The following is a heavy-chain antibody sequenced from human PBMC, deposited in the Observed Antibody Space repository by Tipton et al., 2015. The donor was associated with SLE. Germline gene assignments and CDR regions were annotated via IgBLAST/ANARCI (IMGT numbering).Heavy chain of an antibody. CDR3: TVGGTVGAAHWH. CDR2: IKSKTDGGTT. J-gene: IGHJ1*01. D-gene: IGHD1-26*01. Sequence: SGAEVKKPGSSVKVSCKASGGTFSSYAISWVRQAPGKGLEWVGRIKSKTDGGTTDYAAPVKGRFTISRDDSKNTLYLQMNSLKTEDTAVYYCTVGGTVGAAHWHWGQGTLVTVSS. V-gene: IGHV3-15*01. CDR1: GGTFSSYA.